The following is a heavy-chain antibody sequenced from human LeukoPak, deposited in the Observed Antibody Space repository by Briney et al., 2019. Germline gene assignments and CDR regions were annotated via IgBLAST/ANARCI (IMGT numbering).Heavy chain of an antibody. CDR2: ISSGSDYI. Sequence: GGSLRLSCAASGFTFSGYTMNWVRQTPGKGLEWVSSISSGSDYIYYADSEKGRFTISRDNSKDSLYLQMTSLRAEDTAVYYCARVWSMIREYVEYWGQGTLVTVSS. CDR3: ARVWSMIREYVEY. V-gene: IGHV3-21*01. CDR1: GFTFSGYT. D-gene: IGHD3-10*01. J-gene: IGHJ4*02.